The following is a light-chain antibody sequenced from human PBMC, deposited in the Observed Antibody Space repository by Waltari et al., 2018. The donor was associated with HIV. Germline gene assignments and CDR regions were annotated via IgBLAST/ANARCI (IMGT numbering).Light chain of an antibody. V-gene: IGKV1-39*01. Sequence: DIQMTQSPSSLSASIGDRVTITCRTSQNTKNYLNWYQQKPGKAPKMLIYTATTLQSGVSSRFNGSGSGTDFTLTITGLEPEDFALYFCQQSFSSPTFGPGTTVDVK. J-gene: IGKJ3*01. CDR3: QQSFSSPT. CDR1: QNTKNY. CDR2: TAT.